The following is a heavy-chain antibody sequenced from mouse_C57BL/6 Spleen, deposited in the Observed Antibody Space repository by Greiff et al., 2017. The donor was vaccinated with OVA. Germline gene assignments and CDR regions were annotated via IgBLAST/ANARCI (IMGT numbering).Heavy chain of an antibody. CDR2: IWSGGST. V-gene: IGHV2-4*01. Sequence: QVQLKESGPGLVQPSQRLSITCTVSGFSLTSYGVHWVRQPPGKGLEWLGVIWSGGSTDYNAAFISRLSISKDNSKSQVFFKMNSLQADDTAIYYCAKTTIVTTRYYAMDYWGQGTSVTVSS. CDR1: GFSLTSYG. D-gene: IGHD2-5*01. J-gene: IGHJ4*01. CDR3: AKTTIVTTRYYAMDY.